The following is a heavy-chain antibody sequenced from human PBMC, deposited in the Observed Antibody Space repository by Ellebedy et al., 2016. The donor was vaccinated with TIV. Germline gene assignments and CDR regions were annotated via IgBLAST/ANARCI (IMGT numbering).Heavy chain of an antibody. CDR2: IYTSGST. CDR1: GGSISSYY. Sequence: GSLRLSXTVSGGSISSYYWSWIRQPAGKGLEWIGRIYTSGSTNYNPSLKSRVTMSVDTSKNQFSLKLSSVTAADTAVYYCARVKLAFDIWGQGTMVTVSS. V-gene: IGHV4-4*07. CDR3: ARVKLAFDI. J-gene: IGHJ3*02.